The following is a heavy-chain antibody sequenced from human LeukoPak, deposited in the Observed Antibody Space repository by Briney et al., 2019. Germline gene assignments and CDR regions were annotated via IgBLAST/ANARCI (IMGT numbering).Heavy chain of an antibody. CDR1: GYSISSGYY. V-gene: IGHV4-4*07. CDR3: ARGTSYYGSGTTYDY. Sequence: SETLSLTCTVSGYSISSGYYWSWIRQPAGKGLEWIGRIYSSGSTNHNPSLKSRVTMSVDTSKNQFSLNLSSVTAADTAVYYCARGTSYYGSGTTYDYWGQGTLVTVSS. CDR2: IYSSGST. D-gene: IGHD3-10*01. J-gene: IGHJ4*02.